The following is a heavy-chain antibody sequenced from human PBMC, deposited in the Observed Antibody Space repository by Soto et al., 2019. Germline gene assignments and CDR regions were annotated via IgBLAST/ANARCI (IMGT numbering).Heavy chain of an antibody. CDR3: ARHGSGSYYDYYYYAMDV. D-gene: IGHD3-10*01. Sequence: GESLKISCKGSGYSFTSYWIGWVRQMPGKGLEWMGIIYPGDSDTRYSPSFQGQVTISADKSISTAYLQWSSLKASDTAMYYCARHGSGSYYDYYYYAMDVWGQGTTVTVSS. CDR2: IYPGDSDT. V-gene: IGHV5-51*01. J-gene: IGHJ6*02. CDR1: GYSFTSYW.